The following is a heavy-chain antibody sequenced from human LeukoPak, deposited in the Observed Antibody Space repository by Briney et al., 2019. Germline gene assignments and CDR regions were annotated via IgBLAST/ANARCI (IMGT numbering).Heavy chain of an antibody. Sequence: SGGSLRLSCAASGFTFSSYWMSWVRQAPGKGLEWVANIKQDGSEKYYVDSVKGRFTISRDNAKNSLYLQMNSLRAEDTAVYYCARDYYYYDSSGHYHEGPEDYWGQGTLVTVSS. CDR3: ARDYYYYDSSGHYHEGPEDY. CDR1: GFTFSSYW. D-gene: IGHD3-22*01. CDR2: IKQDGSEK. V-gene: IGHV3-7*01. J-gene: IGHJ4*02.